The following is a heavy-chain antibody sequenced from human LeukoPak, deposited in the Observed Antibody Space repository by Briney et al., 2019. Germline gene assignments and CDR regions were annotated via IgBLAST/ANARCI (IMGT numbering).Heavy chain of an antibody. J-gene: IGHJ4*02. Sequence: ASVKVSCKASGYTFTSYYMHWVRQAPGQGLEWMGIINPSGGSTSYAQKFQGRVTMTRDTSTSTVYMELSSLRSEDTAVYYCARAAMNLDGYNWWYFDYWGQGTLVTVSS. CDR1: GYTFTSYY. V-gene: IGHV1-46*01. CDR3: ARAAMNLDGYNWWYFDY. D-gene: IGHD5-24*01. CDR2: INPSGGST.